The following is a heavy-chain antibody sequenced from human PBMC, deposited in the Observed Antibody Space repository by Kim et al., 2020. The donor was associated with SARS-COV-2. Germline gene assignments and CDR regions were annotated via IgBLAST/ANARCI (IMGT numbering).Heavy chain of an antibody. CDR1: GYSFTSYW. Sequence: GESLKISCKGSGYSFTSYWISWVRQMPGKGLEWMGRIDPSDSYTNYSPSFQGHVTISADKSISTAYLQWSSLKASDTAMYYCARHPMDFIAAAPNNNWFDPWGQGTLVTVSS. CDR2: IDPSDSYT. CDR3: ARHPMDFIAAAPNNNWFDP. V-gene: IGHV5-10-1*01. J-gene: IGHJ5*02. D-gene: IGHD6-13*01.